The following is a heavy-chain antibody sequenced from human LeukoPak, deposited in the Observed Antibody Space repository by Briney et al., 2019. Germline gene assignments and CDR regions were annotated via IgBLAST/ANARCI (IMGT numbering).Heavy chain of an antibody. D-gene: IGHD7-27*01. CDR3: ARKMGTLGHAFDI. Sequence: PGGSLRLSCAASGFTFSSYNMNWVRQAPGKGLEWVSYITSSSSTIYYADSVKGRSTISRDNAKNSLYLQMNSLRAEDTAVYYCARKMGTLGHAFDIWGQGTMVTVSS. CDR1: GFTFSSYN. V-gene: IGHV3-48*01. J-gene: IGHJ3*02. CDR2: ITSSSSTI.